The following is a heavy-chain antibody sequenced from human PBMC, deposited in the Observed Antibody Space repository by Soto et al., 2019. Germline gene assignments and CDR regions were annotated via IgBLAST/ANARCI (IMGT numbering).Heavy chain of an antibody. CDR3: ARGPGYSSGWYFAEYFQH. CDR2: MNPNSGNT. J-gene: IGHJ1*01. V-gene: IGHV1-8*01. Sequence: GASVKVSCKASGYTFTSYDINWVRQATGQGLEWMGWMNPNSGNTGYAQKFQGRVTMTRNTSISTAYMELSSLRSEDTAVYYCARGPGYSSGWYFAEYFQHWGQGTLVTVSS. CDR1: GYTFTSYD. D-gene: IGHD6-19*01.